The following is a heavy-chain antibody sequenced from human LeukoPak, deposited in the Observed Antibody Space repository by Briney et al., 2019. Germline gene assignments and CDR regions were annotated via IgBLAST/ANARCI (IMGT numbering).Heavy chain of an antibody. J-gene: IGHJ4*02. CDR2: IYSNGNA. D-gene: IGHD3-10*01. CDR3: ARDGDYGSGSF. CDR1: GFTVRGNY. Sequence: GGSLRLSCASSGFTVRGNYMSWIRQAPGKGLDRVSVIYSNGNAYCADSVKGRFTISRDNSKNMVYLQMNSLRAEDTAIYFCARDGDYGSGSFWGQGTLVTVSS. V-gene: IGHV3-53*01.